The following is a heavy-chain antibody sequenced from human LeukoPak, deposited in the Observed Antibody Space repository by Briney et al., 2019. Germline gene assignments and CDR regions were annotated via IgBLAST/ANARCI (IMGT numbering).Heavy chain of an antibody. J-gene: IGHJ4*02. CDR3: ARGPYYGSGTFDY. Sequence: GTSLRLSCAASGFTFNTYGRHWVRQAPGKGLEWVAVISYDGSDRYYADSVEGLFTISRDNSNNVLYLHVNSLRAEDTAVYYCARGPYYGSGTFDYWGQGTLVTVSS. CDR2: ISYDGSDR. CDR1: GFTFNTYG. V-gene: IGHV3-30*03. D-gene: IGHD3-10*01.